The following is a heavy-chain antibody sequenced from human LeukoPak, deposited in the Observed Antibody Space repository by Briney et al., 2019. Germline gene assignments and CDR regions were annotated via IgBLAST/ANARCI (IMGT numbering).Heavy chain of an antibody. CDR1: GYSFTSYW. V-gene: IGHV5-51*01. J-gene: IGHJ5*02. D-gene: IGHD4-23*01. CDR3: ARHVPATVVRNWFDP. CDR2: IYPGDSDT. Sequence: GESLKISCKGSGYSFTSYWIGWVRQMPGKGLEWMGIIYPGDSDTRYSPSFQGQVTISADKSISTAYLQWSSLKASDTAMYYCARHVPATVVRNWFDPWGQGTLVTVSS.